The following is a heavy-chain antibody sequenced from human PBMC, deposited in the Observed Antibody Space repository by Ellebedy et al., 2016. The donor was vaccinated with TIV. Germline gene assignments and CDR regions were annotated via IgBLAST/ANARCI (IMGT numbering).Heavy chain of an antibody. CDR3: ATFNQYYTYLGV. Sequence: SETLSLXCRVSGDSISSSSDYWVWIRQPPGKGLEWIGTISNRDRTDYNPSLKSRVFILVDASKNQFFLKLTSVTAADTAVYYCATFNQYYTYLGVWGKGTTVTVSS. CDR2: ISNRDRT. V-gene: IGHV4-39*01. J-gene: IGHJ6*03. CDR1: GDSISSSSDY. D-gene: IGHD1-14*01.